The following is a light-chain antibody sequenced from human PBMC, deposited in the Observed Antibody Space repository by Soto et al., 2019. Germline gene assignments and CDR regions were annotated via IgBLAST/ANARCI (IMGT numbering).Light chain of an antibody. CDR1: QSVSNY. J-gene: IGKJ5*01. V-gene: IGKV3-11*01. CDR2: DAS. CDR3: QQRSDWPSIS. Sequence: EIVLTQSPATLSLSPGERATLSCRASQSVSNYLAWYQHKPGQAPRLLIYDASSRATGIPARFSGSGSGTDFTLTISSLEFEDSAVYYCQQRSDWPSISFGQGTRLEI.